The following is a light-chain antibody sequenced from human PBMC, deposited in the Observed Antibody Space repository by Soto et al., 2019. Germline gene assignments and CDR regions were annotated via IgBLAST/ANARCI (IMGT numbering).Light chain of an antibody. V-gene: IGLV1-47*02. CDR2: TNN. Sequence: QSVLTQPPSASGTPGQRVTLSCSGSGSNIGSNSVSWYQQLPGTSPPLLIYTNNQRPSGVPDRFSGSKSGTSASLAISRLRSENEADHYCAAWDDSLSGYVFGTRSKVTVL. J-gene: IGLJ1*01. CDR1: GSNIGSNS. CDR3: AAWDDSLSGYV.